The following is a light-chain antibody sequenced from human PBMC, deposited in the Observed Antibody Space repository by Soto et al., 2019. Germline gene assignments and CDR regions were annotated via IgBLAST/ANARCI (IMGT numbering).Light chain of an antibody. CDR3: QQYNNWPF. CDR2: GAS. J-gene: IGKJ5*01. CDR1: QSVSSN. Sequence: EIVMTQSPATLSVSPGERATLSCRASQSVSSNLAWYQQKPGKAPRLLIYGASIRATGIPARFSGSGSGTKFTLTISSLQSEDFAVYYCQQYNNWPFFGQGTRLEIK. V-gene: IGKV3D-15*01.